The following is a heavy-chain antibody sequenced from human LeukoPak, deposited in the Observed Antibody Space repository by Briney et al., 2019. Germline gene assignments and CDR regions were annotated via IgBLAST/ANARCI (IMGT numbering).Heavy chain of an antibody. CDR3: ARELGWSGYPYYFDY. D-gene: IGHD3-3*01. CDR1: GFTFSSYA. J-gene: IGHJ4*02. CDR2: ISYDGSNK. V-gene: IGHV3-30*01. Sequence: GRSLRLSCAASGFTFSSYAMHWVRQAPGKGLEWVAVISYDGSNKYYADSVKGRFTISRDNSKNTLYLQMNSLRAEDTAVHYCARELGWSGYPYYFDYWGQGTLVTVSS.